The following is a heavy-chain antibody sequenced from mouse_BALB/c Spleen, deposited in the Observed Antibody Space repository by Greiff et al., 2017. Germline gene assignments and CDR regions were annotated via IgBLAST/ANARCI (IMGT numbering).Heavy chain of an antibody. CDR3: ARDGNYDWYFDV. V-gene: IGHV1S29*02. D-gene: IGHD2-1*01. CDR1: GYTFTDYN. Sequence: VQLKQSGPELVKPGASVKISCKASGYTFTDYNMHWVKQSHGKSLEWIGYIYPYNGGTGYNQKFKSKATLTVDKSSSTAYMQLSSLTSEDSAVYYCARDGNYDWYFDVWGAGTTVTVSS. J-gene: IGHJ1*01. CDR2: IYPYNGGT.